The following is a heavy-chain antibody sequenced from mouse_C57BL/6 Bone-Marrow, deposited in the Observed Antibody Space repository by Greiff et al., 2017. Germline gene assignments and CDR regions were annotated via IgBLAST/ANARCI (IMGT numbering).Heavy chain of an antibody. D-gene: IGHD2-2*01. CDR1: GFTFSSYT. CDR3: ARHRGYWFAY. J-gene: IGHJ3*01. CDR2: ISGGGGNT. V-gene: IGHV5-9*01. Sequence: LVESGGGLVKPGGSLKLSCAASGFTFSSYTMSWVRQTPEKRLEWVATISGGGGNTYYPDSVKGRFTISRDNAKNTLYLQMSSLRSEDTALYYCARHRGYWFAYWGQGTLVTVSA.